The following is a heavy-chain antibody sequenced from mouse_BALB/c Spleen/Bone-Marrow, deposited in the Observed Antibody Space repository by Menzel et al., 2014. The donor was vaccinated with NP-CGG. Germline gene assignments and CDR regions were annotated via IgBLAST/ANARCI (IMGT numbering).Heavy chain of an antibody. J-gene: IGHJ1*01. CDR1: GYTFTDYN. Sequence: EVQLQQSGLQLVKPGASVKISCKASGYTFTDYNMHWVKQSHGKSLEWIGYIYPYNGGTGYNQKFKSKATLTVDNSSSTAYMELRSLTSEDSAVYYCARGYSWYFDVWGAGTTVTVSS. V-gene: IGHV1S29*02. D-gene: IGHD2-3*01. CDR3: ARGYSWYFDV. CDR2: IYPYNGGT.